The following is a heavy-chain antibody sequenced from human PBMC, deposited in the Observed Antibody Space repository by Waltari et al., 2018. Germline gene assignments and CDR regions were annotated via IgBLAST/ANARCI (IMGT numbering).Heavy chain of an antibody. CDR2: INAGNGNT. CDR1: GYTFTSSA. CDR3: ARESGSGSYWGSIAD. Sequence: QVQLVQSGAEVKKPGASVKVSCKASGYTFTSSAMHWVRQAPGQRLEWMGWINAGNGNTKYSQKFQGRVTITRDTSASTAYMELSSLRSEDTAVYYCARESGSGSYWGSIADWGQGTLVTVSS. J-gene: IGHJ4*02. D-gene: IGHD3-10*01. V-gene: IGHV1-3*01.